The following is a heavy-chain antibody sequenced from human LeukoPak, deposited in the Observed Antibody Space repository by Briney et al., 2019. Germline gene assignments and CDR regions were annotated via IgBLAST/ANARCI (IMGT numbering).Heavy chain of an antibody. J-gene: IGHJ3*01. V-gene: IGHV1-2*02. CDR1: GYTFSDYY. Sequence: ASVKVSCKASGYTFSDYYMRWVRQAPGQGLEWMGWFNPSSGGTNYAQQFQGRVTMTSDTSSSTAYMELSSLRSDDTAVYYCARDEDRDDFNAFDVWGQGTMVTVSA. CDR2: FNPSSGGT. D-gene: IGHD5-24*01. CDR3: ARDEDRDDFNAFDV.